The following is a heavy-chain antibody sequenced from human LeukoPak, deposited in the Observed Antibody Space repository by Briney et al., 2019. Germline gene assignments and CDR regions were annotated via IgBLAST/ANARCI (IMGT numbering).Heavy chain of an antibody. CDR2: IYSGGST. CDR1: GFTGSSNY. CDR3: ARGTPGDPSNFDY. V-gene: IGHV3-53*01. J-gene: IGHJ4*02. Sequence: GGSLRCSCAASGFTGSSNYMSWVRQAPGKGLKWVSVIYSGGSTYDADSVKGRFTISRDNSKNTLYLQMNSLRAEDTAVYYCARGTPGDPSNFDYWGQGTLVTVSS. D-gene: IGHD7-27*01.